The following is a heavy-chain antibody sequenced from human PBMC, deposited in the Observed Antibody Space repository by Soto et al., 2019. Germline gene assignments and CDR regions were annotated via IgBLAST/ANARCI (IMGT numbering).Heavy chain of an antibody. CDR1: GFTFSDYY. D-gene: IGHD1-26*01. CDR3: AKGDGFILAV. V-gene: IGHV3-11*01. CDR2: TNTGGTT. J-gene: IGHJ6*02. Sequence: QVQLVESGGGLVKPGGSLRLSCAASGFTFSDYYMSWIRQAPGKGLEWVSITNTGGTTYYADSVKGRFTVSRDNSKNTLYLQMNSLRAEDTAVYYCAKGDGFILAVWGQGTTVSVSS.